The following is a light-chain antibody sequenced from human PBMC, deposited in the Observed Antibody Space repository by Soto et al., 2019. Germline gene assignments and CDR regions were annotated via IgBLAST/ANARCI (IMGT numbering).Light chain of an antibody. V-gene: IGKV1-33*01. Sequence: DIQMTQSPSSLSASVGDRVTITCQASQDISNYLNWYQQKPGKAPKLLIYDASNLETGVPSRFSGSGSGTDFTFTISSLQPEDIETYYCQQYDNHQLTFGAGTKVDI. CDR3: QQYDNHQLT. CDR1: QDISNY. CDR2: DAS. J-gene: IGKJ4*01.